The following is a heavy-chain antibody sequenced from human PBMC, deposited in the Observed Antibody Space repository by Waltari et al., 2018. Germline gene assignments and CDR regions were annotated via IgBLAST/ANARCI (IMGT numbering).Heavy chain of an antibody. CDR2: IYYSGST. CDR3: ARVRNDFWSGYLYYYGMDV. J-gene: IGHJ6*02. CDR1: GGSISSSSYY. D-gene: IGHD3-3*01. V-gene: IGHV4-39*07. Sequence: QLQLQESGPGLVKPSETLSLTCTVSGGSISSSSYYWGWIRQPPGKGLEGIGSIYYSGSTYYNPSLKSRVTISVDTSKNQFSLKLSSVTAADTAVYYCARVRNDFWSGYLYYYGMDVWGQGTTVTVSS.